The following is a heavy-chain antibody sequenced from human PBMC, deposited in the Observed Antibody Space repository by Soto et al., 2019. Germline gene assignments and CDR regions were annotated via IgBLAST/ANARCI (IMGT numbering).Heavy chain of an antibody. Sequence: GGSLRLSCAASGFTVSSNYMSWVRQAPGKGLEWVSVIYSGGSTYYADSVKDRFTISRDNSKNTLYLQLNGLRAEDTAVYYCARGGSRRLQLWFVFDYWGQGTLVTVS. J-gene: IGHJ4*02. CDR2: IYSGGST. V-gene: IGHV3-53*01. D-gene: IGHD5-18*01. CDR1: GFTVSSNY. CDR3: ARGGSRRLQLWFVFDY.